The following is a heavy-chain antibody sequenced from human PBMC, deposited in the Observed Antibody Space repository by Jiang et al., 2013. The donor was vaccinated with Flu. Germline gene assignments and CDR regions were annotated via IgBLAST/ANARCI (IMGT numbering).Heavy chain of an antibody. D-gene: IGHD3-10*01. CDR2: IYPGDSDT. V-gene: IGHV5-51*01. J-gene: IGHJ5*02. Sequence: GAEVKKPGESLKISCKGSGYSFTSYWIGWVRQMPGKGLEWMGIIYPGDSDTRYSPSFQGQVTISADKSINTAYLQWRSLKASDSATYFCARGYGSFDTFFDPWGQGTLVTVTS. CDR1: GYSFTSYW. CDR3: ARGYGSFDTFFDP.